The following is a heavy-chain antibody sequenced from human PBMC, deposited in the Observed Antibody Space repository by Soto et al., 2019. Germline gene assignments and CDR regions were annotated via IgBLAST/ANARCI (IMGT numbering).Heavy chain of an antibody. CDR2: ISYDGSNE. Sequence: QVLWVESGGGVVQPGESLRLSCAASGFDFSSFAMQWVRQAPGKGLEWVTTISYDGSNEYYGDSVKGRFTISRDNSKNTLHLQMNSLRIDDTGIYYCASVLDYWGQGTVVTVS. CDR1: GFDFSSFA. V-gene: IGHV3-30*03. J-gene: IGHJ4*02. CDR3: ASVLDY.